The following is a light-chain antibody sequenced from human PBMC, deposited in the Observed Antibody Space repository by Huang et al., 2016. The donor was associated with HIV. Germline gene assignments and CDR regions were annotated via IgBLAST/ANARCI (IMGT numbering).Light chain of an antibody. CDR1: QSVSSK. CDR3: QQYNQWPYS. V-gene: IGKV3-15*01. J-gene: IGKJ2*01. CDR2: GAS. Sequence: EIVMTQSPATLSVSPGERATLSCRARQSVSSKLAWYQQKPGQAPRLLIYGASTRATAVPSRFSGSGSGMEFTLTISSLQSEDFAVYFCQQYNQWPYSFGQGTNLEI.